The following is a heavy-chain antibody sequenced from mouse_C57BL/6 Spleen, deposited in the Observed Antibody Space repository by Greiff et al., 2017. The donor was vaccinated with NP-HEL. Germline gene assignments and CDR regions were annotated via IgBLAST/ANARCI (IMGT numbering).Heavy chain of an antibody. Sequence: VQLQQSGAELVKPGASVKISCKASGYAFSSYWMNWVKQRPGKGLEWIGQIYPGDGDTNYNGKFKGKATLTADKSSSTAYMQLSSLTSEDSAVYFCARSPYYGSSRYYFDYWGQGTTLTVSS. CDR2: IYPGDGDT. CDR1: GYAFSSYW. CDR3: ARSPYYGSSRYYFDY. D-gene: IGHD1-1*01. J-gene: IGHJ2*01. V-gene: IGHV1-80*01.